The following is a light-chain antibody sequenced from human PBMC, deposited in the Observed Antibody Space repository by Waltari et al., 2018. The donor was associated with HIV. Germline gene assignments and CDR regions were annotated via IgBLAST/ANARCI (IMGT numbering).Light chain of an antibody. V-gene: IGKV2D-29*01. CDR3: LQGVRLYT. CDR1: QTLLYSDGKTY. Sequence: EIEVIQTPDSLSVTPGQPASISCKTSQTLLYSDGKTYLYLYLQKAGQPPQPLIYEVSNRLSGVSDRFSGSGSETDFTLTISRVEAEDVGVYYCLQGVRLYTFGQGTKLEIK. CDR2: EVS. J-gene: IGKJ2*01.